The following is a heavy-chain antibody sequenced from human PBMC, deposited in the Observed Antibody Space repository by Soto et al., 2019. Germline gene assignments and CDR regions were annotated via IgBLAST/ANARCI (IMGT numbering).Heavy chain of an antibody. CDR3: ARHAGTPLMTTPLAFDV. V-gene: IGHV4-39*01. CDR1: GDSIGGSHYF. CDR2: IADTGHI. Sequence: QLQLQQSGPGLVKPSETLPLNCLVAGDSIGGSHYFWGWIRQAPGKSLEWIGTIADTGHIYYNPSLESRLSIATDTSKNQFSVNPISVTASDTAMYYCARHAGTPLMTTPLAFDVWGQGTMVIVSS. D-gene: IGHD1-1*01. J-gene: IGHJ3*01.